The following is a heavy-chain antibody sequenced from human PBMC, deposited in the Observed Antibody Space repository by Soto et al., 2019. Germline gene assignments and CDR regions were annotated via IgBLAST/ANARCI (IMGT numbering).Heavy chain of an antibody. CDR2: ISYDGSNK. J-gene: IGHJ6*02. CDR1: GVTISSYA. D-gene: IGHD3-3*01. Sequence: AGSLTLSCTASGVTISSYAMHWVRQAPGKGLEWVAFISYDGSNKYYADSKKRRITISRNNNNNSPELQMNSPRAEDTVVFYWARDSLPTRTKLHGVYLYYGMDVWGQGTTVTVSS. V-gene: IGHV3-30-3*01. CDR3: ARDSLPTRTKLHGVYLYYGMDV.